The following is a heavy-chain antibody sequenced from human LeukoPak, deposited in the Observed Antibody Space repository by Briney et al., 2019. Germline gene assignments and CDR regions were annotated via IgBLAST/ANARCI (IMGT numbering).Heavy chain of an antibody. J-gene: IGHJ5*02. D-gene: IGHD3-10*01. CDR1: GGSISSYY. V-gene: IGHV4-4*07. Sequence: SETLSLTCTVSGGSISSYYGRWIRQPAGKGLEWIGRIYTSGSTNYNPSLKSRVTMSVDTSKNQFSLKLSSVTAADTAVYYCARGGATMVRGVIIPWFDPWGQGTLVTVSS. CDR2: IYTSGST. CDR3: ARGGATMVRGVIIPWFDP.